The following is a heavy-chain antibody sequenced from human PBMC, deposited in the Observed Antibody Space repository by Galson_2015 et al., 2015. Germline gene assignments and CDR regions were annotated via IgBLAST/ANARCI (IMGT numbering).Heavy chain of an antibody. J-gene: IGHJ4*02. Sequence: SLRLSCAASGFTFSSYVMSWVRQAPGKGLEWVSAISGSGGSTYYADSVKGRLTISRDNAKNSLYLQMNSLRAEDTAVYYCASLPPRDYWGQGTLVTVSS. CDR3: ASLPPRDY. CDR2: ISGSGGST. V-gene: IGHV3-23*01. CDR1: GFTFSSYV.